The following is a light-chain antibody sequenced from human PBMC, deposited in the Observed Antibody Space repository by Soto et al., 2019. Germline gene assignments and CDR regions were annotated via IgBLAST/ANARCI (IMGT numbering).Light chain of an antibody. CDR1: QNVLYSSNNKNQ. CDR2: WAS. Sequence: DIVMTQSPDSLAVSLGERATINCKSSQNVLYSSNNKNQLAWYQKKPGQPPKLLIYWASTRESGVPDRFSCSGAGKDFILNHSRLEAEDVAVYYCQQYYSPPLTFGGGTKVEIK. J-gene: IGKJ4*01. CDR3: QQYYSPPLT. V-gene: IGKV4-1*01.